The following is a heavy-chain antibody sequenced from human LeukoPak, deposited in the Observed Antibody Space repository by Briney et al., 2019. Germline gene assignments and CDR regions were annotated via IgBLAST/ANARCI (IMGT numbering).Heavy chain of an antibody. Sequence: GRSQRLFCAPSGPTLGVYYMSSVSHGTEKGLEWVAYISSSGSTIYYADSVKRRFTISRDNAKNSLYLQMNSLGAEDTGVCYCGRNITWGQGTLVTVSS. CDR3: GRNIT. D-gene: IGHD3-16*01. V-gene: IGHV3-11*01. CDR2: ISSSGSTI. J-gene: IGHJ4*02. CDR1: GPTLGVYY.